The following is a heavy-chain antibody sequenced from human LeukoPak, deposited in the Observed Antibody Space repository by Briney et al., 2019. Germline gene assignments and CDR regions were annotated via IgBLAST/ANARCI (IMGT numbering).Heavy chain of an antibody. Sequence: GASVKVSCKASGYTFTSYDINWVRQATGQGLEWMGWMNPNSGNTGYAQKFQGRVTITRNTSISTAYMELSSLRSDDTAVYYCARDVHYYGSGSYYNPKKKTYYYYYYMDVWGKGSTVTVSS. CDR2: MNPNSGNT. CDR3: ARDVHYYGSGSYYNPKKKTYYYYYYMDV. CDR1: GYTFTSYD. D-gene: IGHD3-10*01. J-gene: IGHJ6*03. V-gene: IGHV1-8*03.